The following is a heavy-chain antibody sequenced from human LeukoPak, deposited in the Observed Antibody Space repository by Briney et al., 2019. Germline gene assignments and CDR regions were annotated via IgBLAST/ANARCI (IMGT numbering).Heavy chain of an antibody. CDR3: ARDSPYSDYLIGGVFNI. D-gene: IGHD4-11*01. J-gene: IGHJ3*02. V-gene: IGHV3-38-3*01. Sequence: QTGGSLRLSCAASGFTVSSNEMSWVRQAPGKGLEWVSSISGGSTYYADSRKGRFTISRDNSKNTLYLQMNSLRAEDTAVYYCARDSPYSDYLIGGVFNIWGQGTMVTVSS. CDR1: GFTVSSNE. CDR2: ISGGST.